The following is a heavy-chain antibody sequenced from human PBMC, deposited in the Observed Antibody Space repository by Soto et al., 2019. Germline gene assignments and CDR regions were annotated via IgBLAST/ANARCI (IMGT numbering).Heavy chain of an antibody. CDR1: GGSISSGDYY. CDR2: IYYSGST. CDR3: AREDFLGYSSRAD. D-gene: IGHD4-4*01. Sequence: KPSETLSLTCTVSGGSISSGDYYWSWIRQPPGKGLEWIGYIYYSGSTYYNPSLKSRVTISVDTSKNQFSLKLSSVTAADTAVYYCAREDFLGYSSRADWGQGTLVTAPQ. J-gene: IGHJ4*02. V-gene: IGHV4-30-4*01.